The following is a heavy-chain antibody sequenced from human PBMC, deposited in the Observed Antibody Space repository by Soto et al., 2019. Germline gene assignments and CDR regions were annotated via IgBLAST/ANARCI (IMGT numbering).Heavy chain of an antibody. J-gene: IGHJ6*02. V-gene: IGHV4-38-2*01. CDR1: GYSMTSGYY. CDR3: ARTFDYYGMDV. D-gene: IGHD3-3*01. CDR2: IYHGGSI. Sequence: PSETLSLTCAVSGYSMTSGYYWGWVRQPPGKGLEWLGSIYHGGSIYYNPSLKSRVTISXXXSXXXXSLXLTXXTAXDTAVYYCARTFDYYGMDVWGQGTTVTVSS.